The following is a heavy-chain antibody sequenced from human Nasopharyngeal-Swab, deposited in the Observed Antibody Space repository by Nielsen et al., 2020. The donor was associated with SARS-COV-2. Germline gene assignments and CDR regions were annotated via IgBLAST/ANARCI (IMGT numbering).Heavy chain of an antibody. D-gene: IGHD1-26*01. V-gene: IGHV3-11*04. CDR3: ARAKASGSLKYYGMDV. CDR2: ISSSGSTI. CDR1: GFTFSDYY. Sequence: GESLKISCAASGFTFSDYYMSWIRQAPGKGLEWVSYISSSGSTIYYADSVKGRFTISRDNAKNSLYLQMNSLRAEDTAVYYCARAKASGSLKYYGMDVWGQGTTVTVSS. J-gene: IGHJ6*02.